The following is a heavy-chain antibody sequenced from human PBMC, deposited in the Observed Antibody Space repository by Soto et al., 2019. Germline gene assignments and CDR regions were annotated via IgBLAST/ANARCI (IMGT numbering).Heavy chain of an antibody. J-gene: IGHJ4*02. D-gene: IGHD3-22*01. Sequence: QVQLVQSGAEVKKPGASVKVSCKAFGYTFTNYGISWVRQAPGQGLEWMGWISGYNGNTNYAQNLQGRLTMTRDTSTTTAYMELESLRSDDTGMYYCVRDYSWLGLDYWGQGTLVTVSA. V-gene: IGHV1-18*04. CDR1: GYTFTNYG. CDR2: ISGYNGNT. CDR3: VRDYSWLGLDY.